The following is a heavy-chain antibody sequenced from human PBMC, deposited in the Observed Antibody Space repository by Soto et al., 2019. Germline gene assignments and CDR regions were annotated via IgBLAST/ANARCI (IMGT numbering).Heavy chain of an antibody. CDR2: NHWNDDK. CDR3: SYNRWGTLID. D-gene: IGHD3-10*01. J-gene: IGHJ4*02. Sequence: RPELVNPAQSLTMACSFWGFSLTTEGVGVGWVRQPPGKALEWLARNHWNDDKYYRPSQKNSLTIPPATSKSLVDLRMADMDPVDTSTKYLSYNRWGTLIDRGQGTLVT. CDR1: GFSLTTEGVG. V-gene: IGHV2-5*01.